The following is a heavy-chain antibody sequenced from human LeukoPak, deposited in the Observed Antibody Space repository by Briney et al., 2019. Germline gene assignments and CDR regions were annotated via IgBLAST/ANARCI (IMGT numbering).Heavy chain of an antibody. V-gene: IGHV3-7*01. CDR2: IKQDGDVK. Sequence: PPGGSLRLSCVGSRFSLSTYWMSWVRQAPGKGLEWVANIKQDGDVKQYVDSVKGRFTISRDNAKSSVYVQMNDLTVEDTAVYYCAAGDTFDIWGQGTLVTVSS. CDR1: RFSLSTYW. CDR3: AAGDTFDI. J-gene: IGHJ3*02. D-gene: IGHD3-16*01.